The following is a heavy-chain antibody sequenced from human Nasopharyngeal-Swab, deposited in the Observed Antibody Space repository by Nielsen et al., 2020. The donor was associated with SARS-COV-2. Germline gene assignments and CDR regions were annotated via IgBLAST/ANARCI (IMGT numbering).Heavy chain of an antibody. CDR2: IKSKTDGGTT. V-gene: IGHV3-15*01. D-gene: IGHD5-24*01. CDR3: TTVSGGYNMYYYYYYGMDV. J-gene: IGHJ6*02. Sequence: RQAPGKGLEWVGRIKSKTDGGTTDYAAPVKGRFTISRDDSKNTLYLQMNSLKTEDTAVYYCTTVSGGYNMYYYYYYGMDVWGQGTTVTVSS.